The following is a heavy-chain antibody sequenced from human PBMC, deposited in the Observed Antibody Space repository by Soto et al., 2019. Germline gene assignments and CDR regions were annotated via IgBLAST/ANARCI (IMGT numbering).Heavy chain of an antibody. V-gene: IGHV3-30*18. Sequence: QVQLVESGGGVVQPGRSLRLSCAASGFTFSHYAMHWVRQAPCKGLEWVALMSYDGSNEYYADSVKGRFTISRDNSKNTLYLQMNSLRADDTAVYYCAKDGSHNFDYWGQGTLVTVSS. D-gene: IGHD1-26*01. J-gene: IGHJ4*02. CDR1: GFTFSHYA. CDR3: AKDGSHNFDY. CDR2: MSYDGSNE.